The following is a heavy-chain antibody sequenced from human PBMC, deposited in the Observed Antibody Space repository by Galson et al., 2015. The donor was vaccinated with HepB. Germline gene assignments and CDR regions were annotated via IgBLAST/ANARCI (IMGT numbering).Heavy chain of an antibody. D-gene: IGHD3-10*01. CDR3: ARAYGSGIFYSDY. V-gene: IGHV3-21*01. J-gene: IGHJ4*02. Sequence: SLRLSCAASGFTFSSYSMNWVRQAPGKGLEWVSSISSSSSYIYYADSVKGRFTISRDNAKNSLYLQMNSLRAEDTAVYYCARAYGSGIFYSDYWGQGTLVTVAS. CDR1: GFTFSSYS. CDR2: ISSSSSYI.